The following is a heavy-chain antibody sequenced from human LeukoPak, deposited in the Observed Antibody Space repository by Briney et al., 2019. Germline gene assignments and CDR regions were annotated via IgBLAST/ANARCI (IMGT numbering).Heavy chain of an antibody. CDR1: GISLGSYA. D-gene: IGHD3-9*01. CDR2: LSEGGNT. J-gene: IGHJ4*02. V-gene: IGHV3-23*01. CDR3: AKGDLLSGYTIDY. Sequence: GGSLRLSCAASGISLGSYAMTWVRQAPGKGLEWVSGLSEGGNTYYADSVRGRFTISRDNSKNTLYLEMSSLRAGDTAVYYCAKGDLLSGYTIDYWGQGPLVTVSS.